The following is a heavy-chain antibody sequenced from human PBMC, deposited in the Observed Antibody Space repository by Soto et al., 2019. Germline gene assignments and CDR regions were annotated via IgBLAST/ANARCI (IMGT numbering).Heavy chain of an antibody. D-gene: IGHD5-18*01. CDR2: IIPFFGTS. V-gene: IGHV1-69*01. CDR1: GDTFSSHA. Sequence: QVQLVQSWAEVKKPGSSVKVSCKGSGDTFSSHAFGWVRQAPGQGLEWMGGIIPFFGTSNYAEKFQGRVAITADESTTTVYMELSSLRSEDTAVYYCARGVEEMATATAVWSFDLWGRGTLVTVSS. CDR3: ARGVEEMATATAVWSFDL. J-gene: IGHJ2*01.